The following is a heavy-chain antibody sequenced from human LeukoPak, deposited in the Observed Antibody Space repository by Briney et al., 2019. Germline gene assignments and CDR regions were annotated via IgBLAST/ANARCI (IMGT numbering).Heavy chain of an antibody. Sequence: ASVKVSCKASGYTFTGYYMHWVRQAPGQGLEWVGWINPNSGGTNYAQKFQGRVTMTRDTSISTAYMELSRLRSDDTAVYYCARDLGYYDSSGYYYYYYGMDVWGQGTTVTVS. V-gene: IGHV1-2*02. D-gene: IGHD3-22*01. CDR3: ARDLGYYDSSGYYYYYYGMDV. CDR2: INPNSGGT. CDR1: GYTFTGYY. J-gene: IGHJ6*02.